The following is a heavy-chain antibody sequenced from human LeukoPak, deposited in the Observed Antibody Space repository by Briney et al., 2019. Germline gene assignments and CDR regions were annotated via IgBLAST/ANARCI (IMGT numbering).Heavy chain of an antibody. CDR3: ARRSEGCSSTSCYQNFDY. V-gene: IGHV4-59*08. Sequence: YSGSTNYNPSLKSRVTISVDTSKNQFSLKPSSVTAADTAVYYCARRSEGCSSTSCYQNFDYWGQGTLVTVSS. D-gene: IGHD2-2*01. J-gene: IGHJ4*02. CDR2: YSGST.